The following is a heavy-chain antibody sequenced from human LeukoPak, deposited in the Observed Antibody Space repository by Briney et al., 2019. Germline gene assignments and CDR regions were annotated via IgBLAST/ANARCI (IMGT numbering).Heavy chain of an antibody. Sequence: SETLSLTCTVSGGSISSSSYYWGWIRQPPGKGLEWIGSIYYSGSTYYNPSLKSRVTISVDTSKNQFSLKLSSVTAADTAVYYCARDGVSGYYYGVYYFDYWGQGTLVTVSS. J-gene: IGHJ4*02. CDR1: GGSISSSSYY. V-gene: IGHV4-39*07. CDR3: ARDGVSGYYYGVYYFDY. CDR2: IYYSGST. D-gene: IGHD3-22*01.